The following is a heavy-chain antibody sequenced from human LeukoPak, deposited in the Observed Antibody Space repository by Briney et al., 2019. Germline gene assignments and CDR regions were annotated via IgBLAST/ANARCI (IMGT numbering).Heavy chain of an antibody. CDR2: IYPGDSDT. D-gene: IGHD6-19*01. J-gene: IGHJ4*02. CDR1: GYTFTNYW. Sequence: GESLKISCTGSGYTFTNYWIAWVRHMPGKGLEWMGAIYPGDSDTRYSPSFQGQVTISADKSISTAYLQWSSLKASDTAMYYCARQSVAGNPSYWGQGTLVTVSS. CDR3: ARQSVAGNPSY. V-gene: IGHV5-51*01.